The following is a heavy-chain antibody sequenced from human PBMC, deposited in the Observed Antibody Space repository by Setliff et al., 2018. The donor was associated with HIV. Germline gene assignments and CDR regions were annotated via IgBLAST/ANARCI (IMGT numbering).Heavy chain of an antibody. CDR2: MTSRHDGGTT. J-gene: IGHJ3*01. CDR1: GFTASEFTFSSAW. CDR3: VTDDKVAFDV. Sequence: GGSLRLSCAASGFTASEFTFSSAWMTWVRQCPGKGLEWLGRMTSRHDGGTTDYAAPVKGRFTFSRDDSTNTLYLQMNNLKIEDTAVYYCVTDDKVAFDVWGRGTMVTVSS. V-gene: IGHV3-15*01.